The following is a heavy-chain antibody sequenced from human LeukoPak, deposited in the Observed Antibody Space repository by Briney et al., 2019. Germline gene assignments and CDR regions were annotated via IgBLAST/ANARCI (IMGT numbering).Heavy chain of an antibody. Sequence: SETLSLTCTVSGGSISSYYWSWIRQPPGKGLEWIGYIYYSGSTNYNPSLKSRVTISVDTSKNQFSLKLSSVTAADTAVYYCARGMIVVVPFDYWGQGTLVTVSS. CDR2: IYYSGST. CDR3: ARGMIVVVPFDY. J-gene: IGHJ4*02. CDR1: GGSISSYY. V-gene: IGHV4-59*01. D-gene: IGHD3-22*01.